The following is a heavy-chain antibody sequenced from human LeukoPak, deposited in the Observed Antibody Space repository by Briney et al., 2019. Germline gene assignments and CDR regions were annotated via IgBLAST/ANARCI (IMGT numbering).Heavy chain of an antibody. Sequence: GASVKVSCKASGYTFTSYYMHWVRQAPGQGLEWMGIINPSGGSTSYAQKFQGRVTMTRDTFTSTVYMELSGLRSEDTAVYYCARDVNPTRYSSSWLFDYWGQGTLVTVSS. CDR3: ARDVNPTRYSSSWLFDY. CDR1: GYTFTSYY. D-gene: IGHD6-13*01. CDR2: INPSGGST. V-gene: IGHV1-46*01. J-gene: IGHJ4*02.